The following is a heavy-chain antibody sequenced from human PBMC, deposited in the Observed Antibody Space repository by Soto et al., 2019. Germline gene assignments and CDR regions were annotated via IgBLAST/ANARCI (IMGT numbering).Heavy chain of an antibody. CDR1: GFTFSTYG. J-gene: IGHJ4*02. D-gene: IGHD3-3*02. CDR2: ISYDGNNK. V-gene: IGHV3-30*03. Sequence: QVQLVESGGGVVQPGRSLRLSCAASGFTFSTYGMHWVRQAPXXXXXXVAVISYDGNNKYYADSVKGRFPISRDNSXNXXXLQXXXLXXXXXXXXXCXXXXXXXXXXXXXXXTAFXDYWGQGTLVTVSS. CDR3: XXXXXXXXXXXXXXXTAFXDY.